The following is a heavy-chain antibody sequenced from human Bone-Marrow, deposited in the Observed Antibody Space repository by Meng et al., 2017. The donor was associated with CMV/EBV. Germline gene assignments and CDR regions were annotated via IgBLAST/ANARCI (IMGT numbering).Heavy chain of an antibody. CDR3: ARGRENLPDCSSTSCYRVGYYGMDV. J-gene: IGHJ6*01. CDR2: INHSGST. V-gene: IGHV4-34*01. Sequence: LSLTCAVYGGSFSGYYWSWIRQPPGKGLEWIGEINHSGSTNYNPSLKSRVTISVDTSKNQFSLKLSSVTAADTAVYYCARGRENLPDCSSTSCYRVGYYGMDVWGQGTTVTVSS. D-gene: IGHD2-2*02. CDR1: GGSFSGYY.